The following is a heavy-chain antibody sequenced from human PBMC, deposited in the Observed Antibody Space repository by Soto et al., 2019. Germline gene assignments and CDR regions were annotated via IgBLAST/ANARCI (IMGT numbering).Heavy chain of an antibody. J-gene: IGHJ5*02. CDR1: GFTFSDYF. CDR2: ISGSSDNI. Sequence: GGSLRLSCAASGFTFSDYFMSWIRQAPGKGLEWVSFISGSSDNIKYADSVKGRFTISRDNAKNSLYLQINSLRAEDTAVYYCVRDSARIVVVPRVDGDNWLDPWGQGILVTISS. D-gene: IGHD2-2*01. CDR3: VRDSARIVVVPRVDGDNWLDP. V-gene: IGHV3-11*06.